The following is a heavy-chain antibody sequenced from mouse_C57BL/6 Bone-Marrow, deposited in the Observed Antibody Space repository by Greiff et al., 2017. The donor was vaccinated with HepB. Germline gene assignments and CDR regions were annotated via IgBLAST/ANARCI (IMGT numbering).Heavy chain of an antibody. CDR2: IYPGCGGT. V-gene: IGHV1-55*01. CDR1: GYTFTGYC. Sequence: QVQLQQPGPELVKPGVSVKISCKASGYTFTGYCITWVKQRPGQGLEWIGDIYPGCGGTNYNEKFKGKATMTVDTSSSTAYMQLSSLTSEDSAVYYCASRLYYGSSPFDYWGQGTTLTVSS. D-gene: IGHD1-1*01. J-gene: IGHJ2*01. CDR3: ASRLYYGSSPFDY.